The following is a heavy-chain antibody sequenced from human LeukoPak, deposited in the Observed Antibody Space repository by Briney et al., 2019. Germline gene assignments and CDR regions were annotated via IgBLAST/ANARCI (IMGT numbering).Heavy chain of an antibody. CDR2: ISGSAGST. V-gene: IGHV3-23*01. J-gene: IGHJ6*02. CDR1: GFTFSSYA. D-gene: IGHD2-2*03. CDR3: AKDGYCSSTSCYKDYYYGMDV. Sequence: GGSLRLSCAASGFTFSSYAMSWVRQAPGKGLEWVSAISGSAGSTYYADSVKGRFTISRDNSKNTLYLQMNSLRAEDTAVYYCAKDGYCSSTSCYKDYYYGMDVWGQGTTVTVSS.